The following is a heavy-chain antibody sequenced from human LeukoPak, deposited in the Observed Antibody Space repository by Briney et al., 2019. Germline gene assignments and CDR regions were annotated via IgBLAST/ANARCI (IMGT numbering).Heavy chain of an antibody. CDR2: IYPGDSDT. CDR1: GYSFTSQW. V-gene: IGHV5-51*01. Sequence: PGGSLKISCKGYGYSFTSQWIGWVRQMPGKGLEWMGIIYPGDSDTKYSPSFQGQVTISADKSISTAYLQWSSLKASDTAMYYCARVGMGVTSDAFDIWGQGTRVTVSS. CDR3: ARVGMGVTSDAFDI. J-gene: IGHJ3*02. D-gene: IGHD5-24*01.